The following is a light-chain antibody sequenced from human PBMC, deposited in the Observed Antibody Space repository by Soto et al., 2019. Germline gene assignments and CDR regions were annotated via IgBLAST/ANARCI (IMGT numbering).Light chain of an antibody. J-gene: IGLJ2*01. V-gene: IGLV2-14*01. CDR2: EVS. CDR1: SSDVGAYNY. Sequence: QSALTQPASVSGSPGESITISCTGTSSDVGAYNYVSWYQHYPGKAPKLMIYEVSNRPSGVSNRFSGSKSGNTASLTISGLQAEDDADYYCCSYAGSHVVFGGGTKLTVL. CDR3: CSYAGSHVV.